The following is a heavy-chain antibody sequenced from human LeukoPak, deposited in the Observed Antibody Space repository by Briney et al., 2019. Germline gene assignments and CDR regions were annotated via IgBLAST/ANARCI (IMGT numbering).Heavy chain of an antibody. CDR2: INPNCGGT. CDR3: ARVIGYCSGGSCYSRAFDI. J-gene: IGHJ3*02. Sequence: ASVKVSCKASGYTFTGYYMHWVRQAPGQGLEWMGWINPNCGGTNYAQKFQGRVTMTRDTSISTAYMELSRLRSDDTAVYYCARVIGYCSGGSCYSRAFDIWGQGTMVTVSS. V-gene: IGHV1-2*02. CDR1: GYTFTGYY. D-gene: IGHD2-15*01.